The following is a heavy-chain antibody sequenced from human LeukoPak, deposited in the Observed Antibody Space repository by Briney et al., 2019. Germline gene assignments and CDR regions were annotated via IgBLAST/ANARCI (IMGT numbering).Heavy chain of an antibody. J-gene: IGHJ4*02. V-gene: IGHV3-30*04. D-gene: IGHD3-10*01. Sequence: GGSLRLSCAASGFTFSIYAMHWVRQAPGKGLEWVAVISYDGSNEYYADSVKVRFTISRDNSKNTLYLQMNSLRAEDTAVYYCARASDYYGSGDFDYWGQGTLVTVSS. CDR2: ISYDGSNE. CDR3: ARASDYYGSGDFDY. CDR1: GFTFSIYA.